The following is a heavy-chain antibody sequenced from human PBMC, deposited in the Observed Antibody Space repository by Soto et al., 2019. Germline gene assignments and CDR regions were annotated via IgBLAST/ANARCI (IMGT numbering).Heavy chain of an antibody. V-gene: IGHV1-46*01. CDR3: ARAHSSSSWANGGGSTTTTTVLVNNVMDV. CDR1: GYTFTSYY. CDR2: INPSGGST. J-gene: IGHJ6*02. Sequence: GASVKVSCKASGYTFTSYYMHWVRQAPGQGLEWMGIINPSGGSTSYAQKFQGRVTMTRDTSTSTVYMELSSLRSEDTAVYYCARAHSSSSWANGGGSTTTTTVLVNNVMDVWGQGTTVTVSS. D-gene: IGHD6-6*01.